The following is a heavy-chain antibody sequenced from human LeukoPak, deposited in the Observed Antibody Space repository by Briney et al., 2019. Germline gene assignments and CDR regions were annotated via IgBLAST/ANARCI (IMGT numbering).Heavy chain of an antibody. CDR3: ARVGRGVYGMDV. CDR1: GFTFSIHG. J-gene: IGHJ6*02. D-gene: IGHD3-10*01. Sequence: PGGSLRLSCAASGFTFSIHGMNWVRQAPGKGLEWVSYIINSGGTVYYTDSVQGRFTISRDNARNSLFLQMNSLRDEDTAVHYCARVGRGVYGMDVWGQGTTVTVSS. V-gene: IGHV3-48*02. CDR2: IINSGGTV.